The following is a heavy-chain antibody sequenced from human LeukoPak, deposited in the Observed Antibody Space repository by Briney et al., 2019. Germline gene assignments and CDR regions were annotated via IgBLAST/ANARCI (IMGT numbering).Heavy chain of an antibody. J-gene: IGHJ3*02. V-gene: IGHV4-34*01. CDR1: GGSFSGYY. D-gene: IGHD3-22*01. CDR3: ARRSALGGYYYDGSALARNAFDI. Sequence: SETLSLTCAVYGGSFSGYYWSWIRQPPGKGLEWIGEINHSGSTNYNPSLKSRVTISVDTSKNQFSLKLSSVTAADTAVYYCARRSALGGYYYDGSALARNAFDIWGQGTMVTVSS. CDR2: INHSGST.